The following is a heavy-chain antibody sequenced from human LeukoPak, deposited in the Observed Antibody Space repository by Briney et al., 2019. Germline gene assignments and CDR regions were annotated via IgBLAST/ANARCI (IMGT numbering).Heavy chain of an antibody. CDR2: ILPIFGTA. V-gene: IGHV1-69*13. Sequence: SVNVSCKASGGTFSSYAINWVRQAPGQGLEWMGGILPIFGTAIYAQHFQGRLTITADESTNSAYMELNRLRSDDTAVYYCARAEDQGRYFDWLPGFDPWGQGTLVTVSS. D-gene: IGHD3-9*01. CDR1: GGTFSSYA. J-gene: IGHJ5*02. CDR3: ARAEDQGRYFDWLPGFDP.